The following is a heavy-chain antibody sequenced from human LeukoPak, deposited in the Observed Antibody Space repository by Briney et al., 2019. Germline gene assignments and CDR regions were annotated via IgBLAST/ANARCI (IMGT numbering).Heavy chain of an antibody. Sequence: GGSLRLSCAASGFTFSSYSMNWVRQAPGKRLEWLSYISGGSGSIIHADSVRGRFTISRDDAMNSLHLQMNSLRAEDTAVYYCARDCRPYCASSSYYHMDVWGQGTTVTVSS. CDR1: GFTFSSYS. V-gene: IGHV3-48*01. D-gene: IGHD2-21*02. CDR3: ARDCRPYCASSSYYHMDV. J-gene: IGHJ6*02. CDR2: ISGGSGSI.